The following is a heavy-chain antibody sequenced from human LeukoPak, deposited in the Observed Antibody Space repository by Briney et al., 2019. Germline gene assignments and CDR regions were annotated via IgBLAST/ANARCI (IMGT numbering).Heavy chain of an antibody. D-gene: IGHD3-10*01. Sequence: GGSLRLSCAASGFTVSSNYMSWVRQAPGKGLEWVSVIYSGGSTYYADSVKGRFTISRDNSKNTLYLQMNSLRAEDTAVYYCARDSFSGHYYYYGMDVWGQGTTVTVSS. J-gene: IGHJ6*02. CDR3: ARDSFSGHYYYYGMDV. CDR1: GFTVSSNY. V-gene: IGHV3-53*01. CDR2: IYSGGST.